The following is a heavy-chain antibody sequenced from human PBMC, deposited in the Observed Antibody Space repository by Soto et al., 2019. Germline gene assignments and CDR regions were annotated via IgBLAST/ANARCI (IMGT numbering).Heavy chain of an antibody. Sequence: PGGSLRLSCAASGFTFSSYAMSWVRQAPGKGLEWVSAISGSGGSTYYADSVKGRFTISTDNSKNTLYLQMNSLRAEDTAVYYCAKDVLHLGELSLWFRDAFDIWGQATMVTVSS. CDR3: AKDVLHLGELSLWFRDAFDI. V-gene: IGHV3-23*01. J-gene: IGHJ3*02. CDR2: ISGSGGST. D-gene: IGHD3-16*02. CDR1: GFTFSSYA.